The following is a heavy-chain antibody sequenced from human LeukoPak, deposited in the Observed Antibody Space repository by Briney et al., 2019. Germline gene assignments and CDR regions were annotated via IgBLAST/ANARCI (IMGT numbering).Heavy chain of an antibody. D-gene: IGHD3-9*01. CDR2: ISYDGSNK. V-gene: IGHV3-30-3*02. Sequence: GGSLRLSCAASGFTFSSYAMHWVRQAPGKGLEWVAVISYDGSNKYYADSVKGRFTISRDNSKNTLYLQMNSLRVEDTAVYYCAKRDPTGYSDYWGQGTLVTVSS. J-gene: IGHJ4*02. CDR3: AKRDPTGYSDY. CDR1: GFTFSSYA.